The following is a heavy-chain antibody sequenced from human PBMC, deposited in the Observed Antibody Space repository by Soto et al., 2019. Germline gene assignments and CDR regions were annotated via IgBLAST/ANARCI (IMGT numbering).Heavy chain of an antibody. Sequence: QVQLVQSGAEVKKPGSSVKVSCKASGGTFSSYTISWVRQAPGQGLEWMGRIIPNLGIANYAQKFQGRVTITADKSTSTAYMELSSLRSEDTAVYYCAIGAAAGFMDVWGKGTTVTVSS. V-gene: IGHV1-69*02. CDR1: GGTFSSYT. D-gene: IGHD6-13*01. CDR3: AIGAAAGFMDV. J-gene: IGHJ6*03. CDR2: IIPNLGIA.